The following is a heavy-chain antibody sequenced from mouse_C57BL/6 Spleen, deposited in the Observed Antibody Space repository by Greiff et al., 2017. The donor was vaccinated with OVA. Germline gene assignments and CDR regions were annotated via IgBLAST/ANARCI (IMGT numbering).Heavy chain of an antibody. CDR2: LSGGGGNT. J-gene: IGHJ4*01. CDR3: ASFYYGSSQYYAMDY. V-gene: IGHV5-9*01. Sequence: EVMLVESGGGLVKPGGSLKLSCAASGFTFSSYTMSWVRQTPEKRLEWVATLSGGGGNTSYPDSVKGRFTISRDNAKNTLYLQMSSLRSEDTALYYGASFYYGSSQYYAMDYWGQGTSVTVSS. CDR1: GFTFSSYT. D-gene: IGHD1-1*01.